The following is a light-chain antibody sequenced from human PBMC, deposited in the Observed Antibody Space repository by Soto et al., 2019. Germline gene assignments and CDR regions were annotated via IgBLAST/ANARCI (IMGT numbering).Light chain of an antibody. CDR1: SSDVGGYNY. CDR3: SSYTSSSTLV. J-gene: IGLJ2*01. CDR2: DVS. Sequence: QSALTQPASVSGSPGQSITISCTGSSSDVGGYNYVSWYQHHPGKAPKLMIYDVSNRPSGVSNRFSGSKSGNTASLTISGHQAEAEADYYCSSYTSSSTLVFGGGTKLTVL. V-gene: IGLV2-14*03.